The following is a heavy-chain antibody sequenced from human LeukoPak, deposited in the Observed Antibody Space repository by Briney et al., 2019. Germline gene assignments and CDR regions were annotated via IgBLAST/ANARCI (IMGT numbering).Heavy chain of an antibody. V-gene: IGHV3-9*01. D-gene: IGHD3-10*01. J-gene: IGHJ4*02. Sequence: PGESVRLSCAASGFTFDDYAMHWVRQAPGKGLEWVSGISWNSGSIGYADSVKGRFTISRDNAKNSLYLQMNSLRAEDTALYYCAKEGTSSGIDYWGQGTLVTVSS. CDR2: ISWNSGSI. CDR1: GFTFDDYA. CDR3: AKEGTSSGIDY.